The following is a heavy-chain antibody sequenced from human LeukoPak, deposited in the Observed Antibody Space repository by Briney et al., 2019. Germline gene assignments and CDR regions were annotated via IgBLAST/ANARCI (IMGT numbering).Heavy chain of an antibody. CDR2: VASDGST. V-gene: IGHV3-53*01. J-gene: IGHJ4*02. D-gene: IGHD5-12*01. CDR1: GITVSSNY. CDR3: AKATVGGYED. Sequence: PGGSLRLTCAASGITVSSNYMSWVRQAPGKGVEWVSVVASDGSTKYADSVKGRFAISRDNSKNTLYLQMNSLRAEDTGVYYCAKATVGGYEDWGQGTLVTVSS.